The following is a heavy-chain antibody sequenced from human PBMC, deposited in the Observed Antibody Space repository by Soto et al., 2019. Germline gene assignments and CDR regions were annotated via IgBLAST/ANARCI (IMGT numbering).Heavy chain of an antibody. Sequence: GGSLRLSCAASGFTFSSYAMSWVRQAPGKGLEWVSAISGSGGSTYYADSVKGRFTIPRDNSKNTLYLQMNSLRAEDTAVYYCAKDSGLYGSGSYYPPAFWRWGQGTLVTVSS. CDR2: ISGSGGST. CDR1: GFTFSSYA. CDR3: AKDSGLYGSGSYYPPAFWR. D-gene: IGHD3-10*01. V-gene: IGHV3-23*01. J-gene: IGHJ4*02.